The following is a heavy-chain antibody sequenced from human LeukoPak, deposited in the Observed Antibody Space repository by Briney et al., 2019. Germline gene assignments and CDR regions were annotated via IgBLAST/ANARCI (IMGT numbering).Heavy chain of an antibody. CDR2: VHYSGST. D-gene: IGHD4-17*01. V-gene: IGHV4-61*05. Sequence: SETLSLTCTVSGVDIIRSNYYWAWIRQPPGKGLEWIGFVHYSGSTNYNPFLKSRVTISVDISTNQFSLNLSSVTAADTAVYYCASARGGYGDYGSWFDPWGQGTLVPVSS. CDR3: ASARGGYGDYGSWFDP. CDR1: GVDIIRSNYY. J-gene: IGHJ5*02.